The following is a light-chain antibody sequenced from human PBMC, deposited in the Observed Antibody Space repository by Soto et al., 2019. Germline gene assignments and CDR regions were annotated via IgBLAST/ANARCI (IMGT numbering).Light chain of an antibody. Sequence: DIQMTQSPSAMSASLGDRVTITCRASQGISNSLAWFQQKPGKVPKRLIYGASTLQSGAPSRFSGSASGAAFTLTISSLQPEDFANYYCLQYNSYPFTFGGGTKVEIK. CDR3: LQYNSYPFT. V-gene: IGKV1-17*03. J-gene: IGKJ4*01. CDR1: QGISNS. CDR2: GAS.